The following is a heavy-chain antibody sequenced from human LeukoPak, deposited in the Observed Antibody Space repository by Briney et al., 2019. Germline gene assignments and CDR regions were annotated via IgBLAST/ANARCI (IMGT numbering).Heavy chain of an antibody. CDR1: GFTVSSNY. CDR3: AREGTAVSTYLDY. CDR2: IYSGGST. V-gene: IGHV3-66*01. J-gene: IGHJ4*02. D-gene: IGHD5/OR15-5a*01. Sequence: GESLRLSCAASGFTVSSNYMSWVRQAPGKGLEWVSVIYSGGSTYYADSVKGRFTISRDNSKNTLYLQMNSLRAEDTAVYYCAREGTAVSTYLDYWGQGTLVTVSS.